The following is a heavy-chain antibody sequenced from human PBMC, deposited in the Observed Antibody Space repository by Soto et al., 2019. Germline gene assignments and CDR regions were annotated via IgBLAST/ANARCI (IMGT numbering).Heavy chain of an antibody. J-gene: IGHJ6*02. CDR1: GGSISSSSYY. CDR2: IYYSGST. V-gene: IGHV4-39*01. CDR3: ARPDSSWYGVDV. Sequence: PSETLSLTCTVSGGSISSSSYYWGWIRRPPGKGLEWIGSIYYSGSTYYNPSLKSRVTISVDTSKNQFSLKLSSVTAADTAVYYCARPDSSWYGVDVWGQGTTVTVSS. D-gene: IGHD6-13*01.